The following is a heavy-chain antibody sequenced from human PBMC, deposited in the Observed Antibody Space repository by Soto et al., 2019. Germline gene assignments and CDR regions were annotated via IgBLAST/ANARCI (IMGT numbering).Heavy chain of an antibody. CDR1: GGTFSSYT. V-gene: IGHV1-69*02. Sequence: ASVKVSCKASGGTFSSYTISWVRQAPGQGLEWMGRIIPILGIANYAQKFQGRVTITADKSTSTAYMELSSLRSEDTAVYYCARGEYGDYVGYDAFDIWGQGTMVTVSS. CDR3: ARGEYGDYVGYDAFDI. D-gene: IGHD4-17*01. J-gene: IGHJ3*02. CDR2: IIPILGIA.